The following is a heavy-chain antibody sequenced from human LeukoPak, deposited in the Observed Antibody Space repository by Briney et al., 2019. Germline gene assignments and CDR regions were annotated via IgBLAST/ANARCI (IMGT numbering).Heavy chain of an antibody. CDR2: INTNTGNP. CDR3: ARDIVVVPAAMRGGAFDI. D-gene: IGHD2-2*01. V-gene: IGHV7-4-1*02. J-gene: IGHJ3*02. CDR1: GYTFTSYA. Sequence: GASVKVSCKASGYTFTSYAMNWVRQAPGQGLEWMGWINTNTGNPTYAQGFTGRFVFSLDTSVSTAYLQISSLKAEDTAVYYCARDIVVVPAAMRGGAFDIWGQGTMVTVSS.